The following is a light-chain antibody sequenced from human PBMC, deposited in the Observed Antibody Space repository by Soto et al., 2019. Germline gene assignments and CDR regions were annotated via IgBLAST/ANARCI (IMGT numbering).Light chain of an antibody. Sequence: EIVLTQSPATVSLTPVEIAPLSCRASQSITSNLAWYQQKPGQAPRLLIYGASNRATGIPDRFSGSGSGTDFTLTISRLETEDFAVYYCQQYGSSGTFGQGTKVDI. CDR2: GAS. CDR1: QSITSN. J-gene: IGKJ1*01. V-gene: IGKV3-20*01. CDR3: QQYGSSGT.